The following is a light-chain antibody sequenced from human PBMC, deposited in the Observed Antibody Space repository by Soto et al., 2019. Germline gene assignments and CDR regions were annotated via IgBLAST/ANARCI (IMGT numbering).Light chain of an antibody. CDR2: AAS. V-gene: IGKV3-15*01. Sequence: EIVLTQSPATLSVTPGERATLSCRASQSVSSNLAWYQHKPGQAPRLLIYAASTRATGIPARFSGSGSGTDFTLTISSLQSEDFAVYYCHQYHHWPPSFTFGPGTKVDI. J-gene: IGKJ3*01. CDR3: HQYHHWPPSFT. CDR1: QSVSSN.